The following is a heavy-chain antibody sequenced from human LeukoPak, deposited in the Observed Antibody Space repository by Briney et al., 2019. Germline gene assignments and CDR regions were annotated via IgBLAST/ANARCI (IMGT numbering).Heavy chain of an antibody. V-gene: IGHV3-30*02. CDR1: GITLSSYG. J-gene: IGHJ3*02. CDR3: AKAADDFDI. Sequence: PGGSLGLSCAASGITLSSYGMHWVRQAPGKGLEWMAFIPYDGSKEYYADSVKGRFIISRDNSKKTLYLQINSLRAEDTAVYYCAKAADDFDIWGQGTMVTVSS. CDR2: IPYDGSKE.